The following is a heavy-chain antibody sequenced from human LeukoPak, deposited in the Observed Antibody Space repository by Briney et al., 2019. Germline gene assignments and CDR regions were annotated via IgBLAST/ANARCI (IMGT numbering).Heavy chain of an antibody. D-gene: IGHD2-2*01. CDR2: IKSKTDGGTT. CDR1: GFTFSNAW. J-gene: IGHJ4*02. CDR3: TTDIVVVPAARL. Sequence: GGSLRLSCAASGFTFSNAWMSWVRQAPGKGLEWVGRIKSKTDGGTTNYAAPVKGRFTISRDDSKNTLYLQMNSLKTEDTAVYYCTTDIVVVPAARLWGQGTLVTVSS. V-gene: IGHV3-15*01.